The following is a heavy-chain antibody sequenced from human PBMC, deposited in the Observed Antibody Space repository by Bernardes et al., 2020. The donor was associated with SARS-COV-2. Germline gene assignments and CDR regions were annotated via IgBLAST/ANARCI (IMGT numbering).Heavy chain of an antibody. Sequence: GGSLRLSCAGSGFAFSDYWMAWVRQAPGKGLEWVANIKRDGSETYYVDSVKGRFTISRDNAKNLVFLQTNSLRAEDTAIFYCARSAGMDVWGQGTMVTVS. CDR2: IKRDGSET. V-gene: IGHV3-7*03. J-gene: IGHJ6*02. CDR1: GFAFSDYW. CDR3: ARSAGMDV.